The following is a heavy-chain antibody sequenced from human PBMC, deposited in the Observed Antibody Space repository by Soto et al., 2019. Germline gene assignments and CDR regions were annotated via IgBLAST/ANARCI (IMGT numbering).Heavy chain of an antibody. J-gene: IGHJ4*02. CDR1: GYVFISYG. V-gene: IGHV1-18*01. CDR2: ISAYNGNT. CDR3: VRDLDGSGSYYTDY. D-gene: IGHD3-10*01. Sequence: GASVKVSCKASGYVFISYGINWVRQAPGQGLEWMGWISAYNGNTKYAQNLQGRVTMTTDTSTSTAYMEMRSLRSDDTAVYYCVRDLDGSGSYYTDYWGPGTLVTVSS.